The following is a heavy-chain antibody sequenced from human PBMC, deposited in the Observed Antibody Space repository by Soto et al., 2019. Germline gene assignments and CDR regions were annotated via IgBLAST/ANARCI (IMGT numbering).Heavy chain of an antibody. CDR2: IYSDGRT. CDR1: GFTVSSNY. V-gene: IGHV3-66*01. Sequence: GGSLRLSCAASGFTVSSNYMSWVRQAPGKGLEWVSVIYSDGRTYNADSVKGRFSISRDNSKNTLYLQMKSLGAEDTAVYYCARRIAVTGSAYFDSWGQGTLVTVSS. D-gene: IGHD6-19*01. J-gene: IGHJ4*02. CDR3: ARRIAVTGSAYFDS.